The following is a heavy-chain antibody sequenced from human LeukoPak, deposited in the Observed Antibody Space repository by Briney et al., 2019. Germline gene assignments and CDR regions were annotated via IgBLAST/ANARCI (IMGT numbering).Heavy chain of an antibody. CDR3: AREGYSSGWYVGYYYYYGMDV. J-gene: IGHJ6*02. CDR2: ISYDGSNK. Sequence: GRSLRLSCAASGFTFSSYAMHWVRQAPGKGLEWVAVISYDGSNKYYADSVKGRFTISRDNSKNTLYLQMNSLRAEDTAVYYCAREGYSSGWYVGYYYYYGMDVWGQGTTVTVYS. D-gene: IGHD6-19*01. V-gene: IGHV3-30*04. CDR1: GFTFSSYA.